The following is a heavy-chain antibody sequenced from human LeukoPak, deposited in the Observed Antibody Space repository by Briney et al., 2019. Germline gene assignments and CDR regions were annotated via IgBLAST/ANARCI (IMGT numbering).Heavy chain of an antibody. V-gene: IGHV3-9*03. CDR3: AKSGYCSSTSCSYYYYYMDV. J-gene: IGHJ6*03. D-gene: IGHD2-2*01. CDR1: GFTFDDYA. Sequence: PGRSLRLSCAASGFTFDDYAMHWVRQAPGKGLEWVSGISWNSGSIGYADSVKGRFTISRDNAKNSLYLQMNSLRAEDMALYYCAKSGYCSSTSCSYYYYYMDVWGKGTTVTVSS. CDR2: ISWNSGSI.